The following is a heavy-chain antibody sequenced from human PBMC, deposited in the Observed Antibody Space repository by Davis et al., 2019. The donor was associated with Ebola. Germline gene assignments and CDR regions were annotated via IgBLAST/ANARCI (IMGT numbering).Heavy chain of an antibody. CDR3: ARGPLYCSSTSCYLYYYYGMDV. CDR2: IYYSGST. D-gene: IGHD2-2*01. V-gene: IGHV4-59*01. Sequence: LETLSLTCTVSGGSISSYYWSWIRQPPGKGLEWIGYIYYSGSTNYNPSLKSRVTISVDTSKNQFSLKLSSVTAADTAVYYCARGPLYCSSTSCYLYYYYGMDVWGKGTTVTVSS. J-gene: IGHJ6*04. CDR1: GGSISSYY.